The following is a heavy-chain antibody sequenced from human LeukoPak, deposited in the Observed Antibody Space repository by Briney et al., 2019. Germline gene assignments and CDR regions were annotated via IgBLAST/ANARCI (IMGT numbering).Heavy chain of an antibody. CDR3: ASTVTAYFDY. D-gene: IGHD4-17*01. CDR1: GFTFSSYA. V-gene: IGHV3-23*01. CDR2: ISGSGGST. J-gene: IGHJ4*02. Sequence: PGGSLRLSCAASGFTFSSYAMSWVRQAPGKGLGWVSAISGSGGSTYYADSVKGRFTISRDNSKNTLYLQMNSLRAEDTAVYYCASTVTAYFDYWGQGTLVTVSS.